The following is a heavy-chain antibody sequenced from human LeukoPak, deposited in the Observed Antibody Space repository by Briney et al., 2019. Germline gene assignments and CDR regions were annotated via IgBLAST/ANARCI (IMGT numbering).Heavy chain of an antibody. J-gene: IGHJ4*02. V-gene: IGHV3-7*01. Sequence: GGSLRLPCAASGFTFSSYWMSWVRQAPGKGLEWVANIKQDGSEKYYVDSVKGRFTISRDNAKNSLYLQMNSLRAEDTAVYYCARSVSVYSSRHFDYWGQGTLVTVSS. CDR1: GFTFSSYW. CDR2: IKQDGSEK. CDR3: ARSVSVYSSRHFDY. D-gene: IGHD6-13*01.